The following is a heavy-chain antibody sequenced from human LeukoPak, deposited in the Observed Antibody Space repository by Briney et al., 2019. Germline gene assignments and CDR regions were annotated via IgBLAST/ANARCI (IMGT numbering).Heavy chain of an antibody. CDR1: GGSISSGGYY. Sequence: SQTLSLTCTVSGGSISSGGYYWSWIRQHPGKGLEWIGYIYYNGSTYYNPSLKSRVTISVDTSKNQFSLKLSSVTAADTAVYYCARADSSGYREFQHWGQGTLVTVSS. CDR3: ARADSSGYREFQH. V-gene: IGHV4-31*03. J-gene: IGHJ1*01. CDR2: IYYNGST. D-gene: IGHD3-22*01.